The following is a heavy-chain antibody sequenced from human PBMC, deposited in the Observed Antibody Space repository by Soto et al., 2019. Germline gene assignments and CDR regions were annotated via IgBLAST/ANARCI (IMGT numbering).Heavy chain of an antibody. CDR2: ISDSGAIT. Sequence: EAQLLQSGGGLIQPGGSLRLSCAASGFTFDYCAMNWVRQVPGKGLEWVSIISDSGAITHYADSVKGRFTISRDNSKNMLYLEVPSARVEDTAVYYCAKELRGGLGAFDIWGQGTMVIVSS. J-gene: IGHJ3*02. V-gene: IGHV3-23*01. D-gene: IGHD3-16*01. CDR3: AKELRGGLGAFDI. CDR1: GFTFDYCA.